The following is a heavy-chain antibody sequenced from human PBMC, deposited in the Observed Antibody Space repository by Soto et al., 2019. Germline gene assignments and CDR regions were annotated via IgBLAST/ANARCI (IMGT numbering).Heavy chain of an antibody. CDR1: GFTFSSYA. CDR2: ISGSGGST. V-gene: IGHV3-23*01. J-gene: IGHJ3*02. Sequence: GGSLRLSCAASGFTFSSYAMSWVRQAPGKGLEWVSAISGSGGSTYYADSVKGRFTISRDNSKNTLYLQMNSLRAEDTVVYYCAKAQYDFWSGYYNDAFDIWGQGTMVTVSS. CDR3: AKAQYDFWSGYYNDAFDI. D-gene: IGHD3-3*01.